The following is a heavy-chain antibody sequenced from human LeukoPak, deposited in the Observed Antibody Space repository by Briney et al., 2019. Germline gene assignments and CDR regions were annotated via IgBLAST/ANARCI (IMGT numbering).Heavy chain of an antibody. V-gene: IGHV1-46*01. Sequence: ASVKVSCKASGYTFTSYYMHWVRQAPGQGLEWMGIINPSGGSTSYARKFQGRVTMTRDTSTSTVYMELSSLRSEDTAVYYCASGNNDYGDPDGYYYGMDVWGQGTTVTVSS. CDR1: GYTFTSYY. D-gene: IGHD4-17*01. CDR2: INPSGGST. CDR3: ASGNNDYGDPDGYYYGMDV. J-gene: IGHJ6*02.